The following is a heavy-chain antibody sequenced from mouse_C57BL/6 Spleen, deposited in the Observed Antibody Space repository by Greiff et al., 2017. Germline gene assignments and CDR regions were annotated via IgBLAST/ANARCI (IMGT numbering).Heavy chain of an antibody. V-gene: IGHV1-80*01. D-gene: IGHD2-4*01. CDR1: GYAFSSYW. CDR3: ARTNNYYDFAY. CDR2: IYPGDGDT. Sequence: QVKLQQSGAELVKPGASVKISCKASGYAFSSYWMNWVKQRPGKGLEWIGQIYPGDGDTNYNGKFKGKATLTADKSSSTAYMQLSSLTSEDSAVYFWARTNNYYDFAYWGQGTLVTVAA. J-gene: IGHJ3*01.